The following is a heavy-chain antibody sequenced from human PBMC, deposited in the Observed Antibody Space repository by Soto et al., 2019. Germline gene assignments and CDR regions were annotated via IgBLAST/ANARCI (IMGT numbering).Heavy chain of an antibody. D-gene: IGHD1-26*01. J-gene: IGHJ3*02. CDR2: IDPSGGST. V-gene: IGHV1-46*01. Sequence: ASVKVSCKASGYTFTASYMHWVRQAPGQGLEWMGIIDPSGGSTSNSQKFQGRVTMTRDTSTSTVYMELNSLRSEDTAVFYCARDSGHYYRSDAFDIWGQGTMVTVSS. CDR3: ARDSGHYYRSDAFDI. CDR1: GYTFTASY.